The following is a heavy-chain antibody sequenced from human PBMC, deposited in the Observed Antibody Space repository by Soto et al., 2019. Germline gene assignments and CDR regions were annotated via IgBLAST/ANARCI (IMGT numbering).Heavy chain of an antibody. V-gene: IGHV3-30-3*02. D-gene: IGHD2-15*01. CDR3: ARWRATMAVAGMDV. CDR2: ISLEGTTV. CDR1: GFTFSSYA. Sequence: QLQMVESGGGVVQPGGSLRLSCAVSGFTFSSYALHWVRQAPGKGLEWVAVISLEGTTVYYADSVKGRFTISRDNSKNILYLHLNSLSVDDTAVYHCARWRATMAVAGMDVWGQGTPFTVSS. J-gene: IGHJ6*02.